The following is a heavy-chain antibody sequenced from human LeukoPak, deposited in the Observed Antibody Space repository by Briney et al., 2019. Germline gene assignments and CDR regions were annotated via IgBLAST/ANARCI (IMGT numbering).Heavy chain of an antibody. V-gene: IGHV4-39*07. CDR3: ARESFLRNSYGLSE. D-gene: IGHD5-18*01. CDR2: IYYSGST. J-gene: IGHJ4*02. CDR1: GGSISSSSYY. Sequence: SETLSLTCTVSGGSISSSSYYWGWIRQPPGKGLEWIGSIYYSGSTYYNPSLKSRVTISVDTSKNQFSLKLSSVPAADTAVYYCARESFLRNSYGLSEWGQGTLVTVSS.